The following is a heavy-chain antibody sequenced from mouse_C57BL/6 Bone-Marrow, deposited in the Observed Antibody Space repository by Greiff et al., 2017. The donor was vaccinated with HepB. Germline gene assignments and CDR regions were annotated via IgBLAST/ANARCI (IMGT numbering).Heavy chain of an antibody. CDR1: GYSITSGYY. J-gene: IGHJ1*03. D-gene: IGHD1-1*01. CDR3: ARDPLYYYGSSLYWYFDV. Sequence: EVQLQQSGPGLVKPSQSLSLTCSVTGYSITSGYYWNWIRQFPGNKLEWMGYISYDGSNNYNPSLKNRISITRDTSKNQFFLKFNSVTTEDTATYYCARDPLYYYGSSLYWYFDVWGTGTTVTVSS. V-gene: IGHV3-6*01. CDR2: ISYDGSN.